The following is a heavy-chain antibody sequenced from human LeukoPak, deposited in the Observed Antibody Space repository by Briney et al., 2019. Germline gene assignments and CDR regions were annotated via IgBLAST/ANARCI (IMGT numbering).Heavy chain of an antibody. Sequence: GASVKVSCKASGYTFTSYGISWVRQAPGQGLEWMGWISAYNGNTNYAQKLQGRVTMTTDTSTSTAYMELRSLGSEDMAVYYCARERRAWGEDFWGQGTLVTVSS. V-gene: IGHV1-18*03. CDR2: ISAYNGNT. J-gene: IGHJ4*02. CDR1: GYTFTSYG. D-gene: IGHD3-16*01. CDR3: ARERRAWGEDF.